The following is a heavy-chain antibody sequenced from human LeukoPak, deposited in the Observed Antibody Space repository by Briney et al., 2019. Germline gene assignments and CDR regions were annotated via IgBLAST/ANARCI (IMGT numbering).Heavy chain of an antibody. CDR2: IYYSGST. Sequence: SETLSLTCTVSGGSISNYYWSWIRQPAGKGLEWIGYIYYSGSTNYNPSLKSRVTISVDTSKNQFSLKLSSVTAADTAVYYCARDVVVPAAIRYYYYGMDVWGQGTTVTVSS. V-gene: IGHV4-59*12. D-gene: IGHD2-2*01. J-gene: IGHJ6*02. CDR1: GGSISNYY. CDR3: ARDVVVPAAIRYYYYGMDV.